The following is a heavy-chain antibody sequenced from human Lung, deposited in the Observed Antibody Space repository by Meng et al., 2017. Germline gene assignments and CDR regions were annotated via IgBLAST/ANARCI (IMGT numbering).Heavy chain of an antibody. D-gene: IGHD6-19*01. CDR1: VAASSSSNW. Sequence: VQLQSPDPVLGKPPGTLSLPCAVSVAASSSSNWWRWVRQPPRKGLEWIGEIYHSGSTNYNPSPKSRVTISVDKSKNKFYLKLSSVTAADTAVYFCARRGLWLDPQYFDYWGQGTLVTVSS. J-gene: IGHJ4*02. CDR2: IYHSGST. V-gene: IGHV4-4*01. CDR3: ARRGLWLDPQYFDY.